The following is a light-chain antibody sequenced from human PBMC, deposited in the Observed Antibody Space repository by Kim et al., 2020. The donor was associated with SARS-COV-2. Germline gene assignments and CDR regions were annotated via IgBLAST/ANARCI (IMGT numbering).Light chain of an antibody. CDR1: SGGIASNY. CDR2: EDN. CDR3: QSYDSSSWV. V-gene: IGLV6-57*03. Sequence: GKTVASACTRSSGGIASNYVHWYQQRPGSAPTPVIYEDNQRTSGVPDRFSGSSDSSSNTASLTISGLKTEDEADYYCQSYDSSSWVFGGGTQLTVL. J-gene: IGLJ3*02.